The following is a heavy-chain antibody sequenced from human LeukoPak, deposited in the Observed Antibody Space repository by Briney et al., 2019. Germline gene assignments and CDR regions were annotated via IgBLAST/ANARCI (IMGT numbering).Heavy chain of an antibody. CDR3: ARGLIVVASPNYFDY. J-gene: IGHJ4*02. CDR2: IYTNGNT. Sequence: PSETLSLTCTVSGGSISSFYWSWIRQPAGKGLEWIGRIYTNGNTNYNPSLESRVTMSVDTSKNQLSLKLSSVTAADTAVYYCARGLIVVASPNYFDYWGQGTLVTVSS. V-gene: IGHV4-4*07. D-gene: IGHD2-15*01. CDR1: GGSISSFY.